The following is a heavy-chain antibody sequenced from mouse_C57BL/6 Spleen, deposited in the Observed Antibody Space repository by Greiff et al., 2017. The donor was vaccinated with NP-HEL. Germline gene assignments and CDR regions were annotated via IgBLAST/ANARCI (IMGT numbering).Heavy chain of an antibody. V-gene: IGHV1-18*01. CDR2: INPNNGGT. CDR1: GYTFTDYN. J-gene: IGHJ3*01. D-gene: IGHD3-2*02. CDR3: ARGGAQATFAY. Sequence: EVQLQQSGPELVKPGASVKIPCKASGYTFTDYNMDWMKQSHGKSLEWIGDINPNNGGTIYNQKFKGKATLTVDKSSGTAYMELRSLTSEDTAVYYCARGGAQATFAYWGQGTLVTVSA.